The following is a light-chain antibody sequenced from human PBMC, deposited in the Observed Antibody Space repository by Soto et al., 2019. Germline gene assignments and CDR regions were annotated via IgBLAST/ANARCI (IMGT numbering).Light chain of an antibody. V-gene: IGKV1-27*01. CDR2: DAS. CDR3: QHYYNAPRA. CDR1: QGITNS. J-gene: IGKJ4*02. Sequence: DIQMTQSPSSLSASLGDRVTITCRASQGITNSLACYQQRPGKVPKLLIYDASTLQSGVPSRFSGSGFGIDFTLTISSLQAEDVASYYCQHYYNAPRAFGGGTKVDIK.